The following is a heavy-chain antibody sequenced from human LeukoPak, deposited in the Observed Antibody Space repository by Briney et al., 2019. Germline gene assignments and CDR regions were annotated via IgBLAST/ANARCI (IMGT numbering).Heavy chain of an antibody. V-gene: IGHV3-33*01. Sequence: GRSLRLSCAASGFTFSSYGMHWVRQAPGKGLEWVAVIWYDGSNKYYADSVKGRFTISRDNSKNTLYLQMNSLRAEDTAVYYCARGGYSYGYVRGDFDYWGQGTLVTVSS. CDR3: ARGGYSYGYVRGDFDY. CDR2: IWYDGSNK. J-gene: IGHJ4*02. CDR1: GFTFSSYG. D-gene: IGHD5-18*01.